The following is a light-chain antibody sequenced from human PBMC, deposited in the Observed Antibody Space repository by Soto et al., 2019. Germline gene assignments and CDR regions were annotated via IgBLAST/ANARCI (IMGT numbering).Light chain of an antibody. V-gene: IGKV3-20*01. CDR2: AAS. Sequence: EIVLTQSPGTLSVSPGERATLSCRASQIVGSSYLAWYQQKPGQAPRLLIYAASSRATGIPDRFSGSGSGTDFTLTISRLEPEDFAVYYCQQYSISPPNTFGQGTRLEIK. CDR1: QIVGSSY. CDR3: QQYSISPPNT. J-gene: IGKJ5*01.